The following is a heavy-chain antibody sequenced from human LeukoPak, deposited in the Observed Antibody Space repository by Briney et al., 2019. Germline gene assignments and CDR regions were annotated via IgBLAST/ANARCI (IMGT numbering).Heavy chain of an antibody. CDR1: GFTFSSYA. CDR2: ISGSGGST. V-gene: IGHV3-23*01. Sequence: GGSLRLSCAASGFTFSSYAMSWVRLAPGKGLEWVSAISGSGGSTYYADSVKGRFTISRDNSKNTLYLQMNSLRAEDTAVYYCAKVSSGYYYDSSGLDYWGQGTLVTVSS. D-gene: IGHD3-22*01. J-gene: IGHJ4*02. CDR3: AKVSSGYYYDSSGLDY.